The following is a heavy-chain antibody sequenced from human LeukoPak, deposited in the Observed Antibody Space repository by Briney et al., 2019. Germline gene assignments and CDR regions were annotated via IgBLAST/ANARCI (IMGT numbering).Heavy chain of an antibody. J-gene: IGHJ4*02. V-gene: IGHV1-69*13. CDR1: GGTFSSYA. CDR3: ARELVTMVRGVINSY. CDR2: IIPIFGTA. D-gene: IGHD3-10*01. Sequence: SVKVSCKASGGTFSSYAISWVRQAPGQGLEWMGGIIPIFGTANYAQKFQGRVTITADESTSTAYMELSSLRSEDTAVYYCARELVTMVRGVINSYWGQGTLVTVSS.